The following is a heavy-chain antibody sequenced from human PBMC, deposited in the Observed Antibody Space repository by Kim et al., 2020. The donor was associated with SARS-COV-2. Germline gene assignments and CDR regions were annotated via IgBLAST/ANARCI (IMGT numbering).Heavy chain of an antibody. Sequence: GGSLRLSCATSGFTFSDHFMDWVRQAPGKGLEWVGRTRNKAKSYTTQYAASVKGRFTISRDDSKNSLYLQMNSLKTEDTAVYYCARASTSTITPSYYVMDVWGQGTTVTVSS. CDR1: GFTFSDHF. V-gene: IGHV3-72*01. CDR3: ARASTSTITPSYYVMDV. CDR2: TRNKAKSYTT. D-gene: IGHD2-2*01. J-gene: IGHJ6*02.